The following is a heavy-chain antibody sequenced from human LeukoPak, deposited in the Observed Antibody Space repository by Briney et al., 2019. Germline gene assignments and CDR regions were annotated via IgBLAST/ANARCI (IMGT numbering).Heavy chain of an antibody. D-gene: IGHD6-13*01. CDR1: GGSISRGPYY. J-gene: IGHJ3*02. CDR2: ISNSGST. Sequence: SQTLSLTCTVSGGSISRGPYYWSWIRQPAGKGLEWIGRISNSGSTNYNPSLKSRVTVSIDTSKNQFSLKLSSVTAADTAVYYCAADSSSWYHAFDIWGQGTMVTVSS. CDR3: AADSSSWYHAFDI. V-gene: IGHV4-61*02.